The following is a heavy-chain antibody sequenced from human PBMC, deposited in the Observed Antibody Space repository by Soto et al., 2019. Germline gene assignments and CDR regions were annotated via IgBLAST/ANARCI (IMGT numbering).Heavy chain of an antibody. D-gene: IGHD3-9*01. CDR1: GGSISSYY. CDR2: IYYSGST. J-gene: IGHJ4*02. Sequence: SETLSLTCTVSGGSISSYYWSWIRQPPGKGLEWIGYIYYSGSTNYNPSLKSRVTISVDTSKNQFSLKLSSVTAADTAVYYCARRNYDILTGYRAYYFDYWGQGTLVTVSS. CDR3: ARRNYDILTGYRAYYFDY. V-gene: IGHV4-59*01.